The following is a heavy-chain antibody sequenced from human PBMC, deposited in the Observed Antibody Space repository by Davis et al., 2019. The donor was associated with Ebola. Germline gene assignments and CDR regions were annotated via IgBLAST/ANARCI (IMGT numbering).Heavy chain of an antibody. V-gene: IGHV1-46*01. J-gene: IGHJ6*04. D-gene: IGHD3-16*01. CDR3: ARDLPLGAGMDV. CDR1: GYTFTSYY. Sequence: ASVKVSCKASGYTFTSYYMHWVRQAPGQGLEWMGIINPSGGSTSYAQKFQGRVTITADESTSTAYMELSSLRSEDTAVYYCARDLPLGAGMDVWGKGTTVTVSS. CDR2: INPSGGST.